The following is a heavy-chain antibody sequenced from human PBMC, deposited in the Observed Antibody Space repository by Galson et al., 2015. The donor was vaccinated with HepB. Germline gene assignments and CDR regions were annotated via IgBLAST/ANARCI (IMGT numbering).Heavy chain of an antibody. V-gene: IGHV3-23*01. CDR3: AKGPSLYCSSTSCYLDY. CDR1: GFTFSSYA. CDR2: ISGSGGST. J-gene: IGHJ4*02. Sequence: LRLSCAASGFTFSSYAMSWVRQAPGKGLEWVSAISGSGGSTYYADSVKGRFTISRDNSKNTLYLQMNSLRAEDTAVYYCAKGPSLYCSSTSCYLDYWGQGTLVTVSS. D-gene: IGHD2-2*01.